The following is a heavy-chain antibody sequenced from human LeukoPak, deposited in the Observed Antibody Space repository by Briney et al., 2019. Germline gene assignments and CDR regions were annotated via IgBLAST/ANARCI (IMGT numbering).Heavy chain of an antibody. J-gene: IGHJ4*02. Sequence: ASVKVSCKASGYTFTGYYMHWVRQAPGQGLEWMGWINPNSGGTNYAQKFQGRVTMTRDTSISTAYMELSRLKSDDKAVYYCARDPDGSGWYYYFDYWGQGTLVTVSS. V-gene: IGHV1-2*02. CDR1: GYTFTGYY. CDR2: INPNSGGT. D-gene: IGHD6-19*01. CDR3: ARDPDGSGWYYYFDY.